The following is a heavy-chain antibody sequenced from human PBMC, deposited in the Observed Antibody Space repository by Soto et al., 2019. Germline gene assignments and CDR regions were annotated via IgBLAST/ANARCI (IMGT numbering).Heavy chain of an antibody. V-gene: IGHV3-30*18. CDR3: AKDLQQYGLRY. CDR2: ISYDGSNK. Sequence: QVQLVESGGGVVQPGRSLRLSCAASGFTFSSYGMHWVRQAPGKGLEWVAVISYDGSNKYYADSVKGRFTISRDNSKNTLYLQMNSLRAEDMAVYSCAKDLQQYGLRYWGQGTLVTVSS. D-gene: IGHD4-4*01. CDR1: GFTFSSYG. J-gene: IGHJ4*02.